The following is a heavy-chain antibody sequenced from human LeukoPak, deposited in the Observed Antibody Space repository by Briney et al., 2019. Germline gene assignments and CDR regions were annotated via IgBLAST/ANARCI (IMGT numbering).Heavy chain of an antibody. Sequence: GGSLRLSCAASGFTFSSYWMSWVRQAPGKGLEWVAFIRYDGSNKYYADSVKGRFTISRDNSKNTLYLQMNSLRAEDTAVYYCAKPTAATYYYDSSEQRDAFDIWGQGTMVTVSS. D-gene: IGHD3-22*01. V-gene: IGHV3-30*02. CDR1: GFTFSSYW. CDR3: AKPTAATYYYDSSEQRDAFDI. J-gene: IGHJ3*02. CDR2: IRYDGSNK.